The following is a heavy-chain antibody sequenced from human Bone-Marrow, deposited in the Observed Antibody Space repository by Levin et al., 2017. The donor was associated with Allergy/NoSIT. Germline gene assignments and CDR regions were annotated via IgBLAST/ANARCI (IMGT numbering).Heavy chain of an antibody. CDR3: ARGGDYGGRDAFDI. CDR2: IIPIFGTA. CDR1: GGTFSSYA. J-gene: IGHJ3*02. V-gene: IGHV1-69*13. Sequence: SVKVSCKASGGTFSSYAISWVRQAPGQGLEWMGGIIPIFGTANYAQKFQGRVTITADESTSTAYMELSSLRSEDTAVYYCARGGDYGGRDAFDIWGQGTMVTVSS. D-gene: IGHD4-23*01.